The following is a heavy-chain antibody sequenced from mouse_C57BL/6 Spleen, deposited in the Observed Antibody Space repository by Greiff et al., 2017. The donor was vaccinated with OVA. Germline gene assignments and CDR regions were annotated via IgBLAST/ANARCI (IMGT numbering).Heavy chain of an antibody. CDR1: GFSLTSYG. CDR2: IWRGGST. Sequence: VQLQQSGPGLVQPSQSLSITCTVSGFSLTSYGVHWVRQSPGKGLEWLGVIWRGGSTDYNAAFISRLSISKDNSKSQVFFKMNSLQADDTAIYYCARNWDDYDGYYFDYWGQGTTLTVSS. D-gene: IGHD2-4*01. V-gene: IGHV2-2*01. CDR3: ARNWDDYDGYYFDY. J-gene: IGHJ2*01.